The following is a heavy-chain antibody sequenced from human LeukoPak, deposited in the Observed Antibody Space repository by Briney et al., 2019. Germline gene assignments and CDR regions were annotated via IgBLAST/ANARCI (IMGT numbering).Heavy chain of an antibody. CDR1: GGSISSYY. V-gene: IGHV4-59*06. J-gene: IGHJ4*02. D-gene: IGHD3-22*01. CDR3: TRTSDSSGYYFDY. CDR2: IYYSGST. Sequence: PSETLSLTCTVSGGSISSYYWSWIRQHPGKGLEWIGYIYYSGSTYYNPSLKSRLTISVDTSKNQFSLKLGSVTAADTAVYYCTRTSDSSGYYFDYWAREPWSPSPQ.